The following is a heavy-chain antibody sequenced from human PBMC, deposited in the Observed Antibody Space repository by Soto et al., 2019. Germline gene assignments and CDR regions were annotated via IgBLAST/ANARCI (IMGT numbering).Heavy chain of an antibody. Sequence: SVKVSCKASGDTFSSYAISWVRQAPGQGLEWMGGIIPIFGTANYAQKFQGRVTITADESTSTAYMELSSLRSEDTAVYYCARGYDFWSGYAPRIYYYYGMDVWGQGTTVTVSS. CDR3: ARGYDFWSGYAPRIYYYYGMDV. D-gene: IGHD3-3*01. V-gene: IGHV1-69*13. J-gene: IGHJ6*02. CDR2: IIPIFGTA. CDR1: GDTFSSYA.